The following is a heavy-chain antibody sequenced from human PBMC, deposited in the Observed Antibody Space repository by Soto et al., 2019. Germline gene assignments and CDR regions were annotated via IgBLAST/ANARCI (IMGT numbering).Heavy chain of an antibody. Sequence: SETLSLTCTVSGGSISSYYWSWIRQPPGKGLEWIGYIYYSGSTNYNPSLKSRVTISVDTSKNQFSLKLSSVTAADTAVYYCARAGCSGGSCYSDYWGQGTLVTVSS. J-gene: IGHJ4*02. D-gene: IGHD2-15*01. CDR3: ARAGCSGGSCYSDY. V-gene: IGHV4-59*01. CDR2: IYYSGST. CDR1: GGSISSYY.